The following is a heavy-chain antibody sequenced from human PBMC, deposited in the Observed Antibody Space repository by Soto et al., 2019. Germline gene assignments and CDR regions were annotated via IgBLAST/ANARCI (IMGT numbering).Heavy chain of an antibody. CDR3: ARDRGPSSGYSPCWCDP. Sequence: QVQLVQAGAEVKKPGSSVKVSCKASGGTFSSYAISWVRQAPGQGLEWMGEIIPIFGTANYAQKFKGRVTITADESASTAYMELSSVRSEDTAVYYCARDRGPSSGYSPCWCDPWGQGTLVTVSS. CDR1: GGTFSSYA. V-gene: IGHV1-69*12. CDR2: IIPIFGTA. J-gene: IGHJ5*02. D-gene: IGHD3-22*01.